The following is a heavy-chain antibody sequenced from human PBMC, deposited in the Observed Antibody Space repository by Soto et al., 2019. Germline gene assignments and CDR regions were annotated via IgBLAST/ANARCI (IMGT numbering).Heavy chain of an antibody. Sequence: EVQLEESGGDLVQPGGSLRLSCAASGFTLSAYWMTWVCQAPGKGLEWVANINRDGSKKSYLDSVRGRFTISRDNVGNSLYLQMDSLRADDTALYHCARDVSPGSSSLYLDAFDIWGQGTMVTVSS. J-gene: IGHJ3*02. CDR1: GFTLSAYW. CDR2: INRDGSKK. CDR3: ARDVSPGSSSLYLDAFDI. V-gene: IGHV3-7*05. D-gene: IGHD6-13*01.